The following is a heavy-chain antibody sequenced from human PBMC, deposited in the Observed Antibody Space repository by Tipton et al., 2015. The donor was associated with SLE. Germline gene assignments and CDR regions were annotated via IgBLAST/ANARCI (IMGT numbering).Heavy chain of an antibody. CDR2: INHSGST. J-gene: IGHJ4*02. CDR3: ARALWKGGDY. D-gene: IGHD1-1*01. CDR1: GGSFSGYY. V-gene: IGHV4-34*01. Sequence: TLSLTCAVYGGSFSGYYWSWIRQPPGKGLEWIGEINHSGSTNHNPSLKSRVTISVDTSKNQLSLKLSAVTAADTAVYYCARALWKGGDYWGQGMLVTVSS.